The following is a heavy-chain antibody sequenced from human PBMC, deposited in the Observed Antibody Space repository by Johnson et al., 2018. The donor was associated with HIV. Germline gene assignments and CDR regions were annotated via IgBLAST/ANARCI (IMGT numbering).Heavy chain of an antibody. CDR1: GFTFSNYG. CDR2: IRYDGSNK. J-gene: IGHJ3*02. V-gene: IGHV3-30*02. D-gene: IGHD7-27*01. CDR3: ARESRLGPLAHAFDI. Sequence: QVQLVESGGGVVQPGGSLRLSCAASGFTFSNYGMHWVRQAPGKGLEWVAFIRYDGSNKYYADSVKGRFTISRDNSKNTLYLQMNSLRAEDTAVYYCARESRLGPLAHAFDIWGQGTMVTVSS.